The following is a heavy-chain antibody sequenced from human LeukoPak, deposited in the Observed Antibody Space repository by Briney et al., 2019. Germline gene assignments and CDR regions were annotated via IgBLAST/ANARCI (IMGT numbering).Heavy chain of an antibody. J-gene: IGHJ4*02. D-gene: IGHD6-25*01. CDR1: GGSISSYY. Sequence: SDTLSLTCTVSGGSISSYYGSWIRQPPGKGLEWIGYIYYSGSTNFNPSLKSRVTISVDTSKNQFSLKLSSVTAADTAVYYCARERQRRFDYWGQGTLVTVSS. CDR2: IYYSGST. CDR3: ARERQRRFDY. V-gene: IGHV4-59*01.